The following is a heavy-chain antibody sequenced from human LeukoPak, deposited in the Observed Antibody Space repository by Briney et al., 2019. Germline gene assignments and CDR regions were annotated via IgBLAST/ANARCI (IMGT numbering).Heavy chain of an antibody. V-gene: IGHV3-30*02. Sequence: GGSLRLSCVASGFTFSSYGMHWVRQAPGKGLEWVAFIRFDGNNKYFADSLKGRFTISRDNSKNTLYLQMNSLRVEDTAVYYCAKGISVVWGSSYYFDYWGQGTLVTVSS. D-gene: IGHD3-16*01. CDR3: AKGISVVWGSSYYFDY. CDR2: IRFDGNNK. J-gene: IGHJ4*02. CDR1: GFTFSSYG.